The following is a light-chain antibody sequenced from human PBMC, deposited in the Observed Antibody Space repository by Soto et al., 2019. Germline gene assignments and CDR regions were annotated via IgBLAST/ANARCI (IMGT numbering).Light chain of an antibody. CDR1: QSVTSSY. V-gene: IGKV3-20*01. J-gene: IGKJ2*01. Sequence: EIVLTQSPGTLSLSPGERATLSCRASQSVTSSYLAWYQQKPGQAPRLLIEGASIRATGIPDRFSGSGSGTDFTLNISRLEPEDFAVYYCQQYGSSQSTFGQGTKLEI. CDR2: GAS. CDR3: QQYGSSQST.